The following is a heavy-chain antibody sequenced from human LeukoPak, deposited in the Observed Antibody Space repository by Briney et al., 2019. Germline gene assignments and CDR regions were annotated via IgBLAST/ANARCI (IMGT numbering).Heavy chain of an antibody. J-gene: IGHJ4*02. CDR3: AKDGYYGGNAPTYFDY. CDR2: ISGSGGST. V-gene: IGHV3-23*01. D-gene: IGHD4-23*01. Sequence: PGGSLRLSCAASGFTFSSYAMSWVRQAPGKGLEWVSAISGSGGSTYYADSVKGRFTISRDNSKNTLYLQMNSLRAEDAAVYYCAKDGYYGGNAPTYFDYWGQGTLVTVSS. CDR1: GFTFSSYA.